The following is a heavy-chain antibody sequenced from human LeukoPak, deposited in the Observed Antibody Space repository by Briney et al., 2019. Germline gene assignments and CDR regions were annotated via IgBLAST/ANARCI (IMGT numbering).Heavy chain of an antibody. CDR2: IRSSSSYI. CDR3: ARTSHRDGYNYAFDI. V-gene: IGHV3-21*01. CDR1: GFTFSSYS. D-gene: IGHD5-24*01. J-gene: IGHJ3*02. Sequence: PGGSLRLSCAASGFTFSSYSMNWVRQAPGKGLEWVSSIRSSSSYIYYADSVKGRFTISRDNAKNSLYLQMNSLRAEDTAVYYCARTSHRDGYNYAFDIWGQGTMVTVSS.